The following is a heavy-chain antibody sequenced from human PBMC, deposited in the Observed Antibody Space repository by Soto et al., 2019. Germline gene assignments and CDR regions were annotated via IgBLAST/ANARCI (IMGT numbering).Heavy chain of an antibody. CDR2: IKEDGSEK. D-gene: IGHD3-3*01. J-gene: IGHJ4*02. CDR3: ASRYDFWSGYFDY. CDR1: GFTFSSHL. V-gene: IGHV3-7*01. Sequence: EVQLVESGGGLVQPGGSLRLSCAASGFTFSSHLMNWVRQAPGKGLEWVATIKEDGSEKYSVDSVKGRFTISRDNAKSSLSVQRNSLGAEDTAVYYCASRYDFWSGYFDYWGQGTLVTVSS.